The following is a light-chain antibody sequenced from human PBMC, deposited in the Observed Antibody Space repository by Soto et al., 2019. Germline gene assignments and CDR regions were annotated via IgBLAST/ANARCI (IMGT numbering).Light chain of an antibody. V-gene: IGKV1-39*01. CDR3: QQSYSTPDT. CDR1: QSISSN. Sequence: DIPMTQSPPSLSASVGDRVTITCRASQSISSNLNWYQQRPGKAPNLLIYIASRLQTGIPSRFSGSGSGTEFTLTISSLQPEDFATYYCQQSYSTPDTFGQGTKVEIK. CDR2: IAS. J-gene: IGKJ2*01.